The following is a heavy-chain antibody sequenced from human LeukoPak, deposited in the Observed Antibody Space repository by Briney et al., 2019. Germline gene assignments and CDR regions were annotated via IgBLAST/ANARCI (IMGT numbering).Heavy chain of an antibody. CDR3: ARDRHGMDV. J-gene: IGHJ6*02. V-gene: IGHV4-59*01. CDR2: IYYSGST. Sequence: SETLSLTCTVSGGSISSYYWSWIRQPPGKGLEWIGYIYYSGSTNYNPSLKSRVTISVDTSKNQLSLKLSSVTAADTAVYYCARDRHGMDVWGQGTTVTVSS. CDR1: GGSISSYY.